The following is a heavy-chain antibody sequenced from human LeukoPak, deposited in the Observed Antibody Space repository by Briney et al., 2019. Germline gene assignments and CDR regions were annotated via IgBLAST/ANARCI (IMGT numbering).Heavy chain of an antibody. J-gene: IGHJ4*02. V-gene: IGHV4-34*01. Sequence: SETLSLTCAVYGGSFSGYYWSWIRQPPGKGLEGIGEINHSGSTNYNPSLKSRVTISVDTSKNQFSLKLSSVTAADTAVYYCARGGVRTLGTMIKQRALIDYWGQGTLVTVSS. CDR3: ARGGVRTLGTMIKQRALIDY. D-gene: IGHD3-22*01. CDR1: GGSFSGYY. CDR2: INHSGST.